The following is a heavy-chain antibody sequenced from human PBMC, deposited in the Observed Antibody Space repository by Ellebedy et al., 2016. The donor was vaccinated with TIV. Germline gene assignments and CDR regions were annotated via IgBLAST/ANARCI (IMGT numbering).Heavy chain of an antibody. D-gene: IGHD1-26*01. CDR2: ISWNSGRI. Sequence: GGSLRLSXAASGFTFDDYAMHWVRQAPGKGLEWVSGISWNSGRIDYADSVKGRSTISRDNAKNSLYLQMNSLRAEDTALYYCAKDSTDKGELLAFDYWGQGTLVTVSS. CDR3: AKDSTDKGELLAFDY. CDR1: GFTFDDYA. V-gene: IGHV3-9*01. J-gene: IGHJ4*02.